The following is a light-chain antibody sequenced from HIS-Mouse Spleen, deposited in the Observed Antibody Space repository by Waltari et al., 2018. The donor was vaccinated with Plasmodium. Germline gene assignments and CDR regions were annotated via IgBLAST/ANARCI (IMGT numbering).Light chain of an antibody. V-gene: IGKV3-15*01. CDR2: GAS. J-gene: IGKJ3*01. Sequence: EIVITPSPATLSVSPGERAPLSCRASQSVSSNLTWYQQKPGQAPRLLIYGASTRATGIPARFSGSGSGTEFTLTISSLQSEDFAVYYCQQYNNWSFTFGPGTKVDIK. CDR3: QQYNNWSFT. CDR1: QSVSSN.